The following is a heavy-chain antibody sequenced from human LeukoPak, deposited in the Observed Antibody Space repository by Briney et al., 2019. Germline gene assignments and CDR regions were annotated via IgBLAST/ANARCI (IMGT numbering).Heavy chain of an antibody. J-gene: IGHJ4*03. CDR1: GGSITSYY. D-gene: IGHD1-26*01. CDR3: ARHTPGTYSFDY. V-gene: IGHV4-4*09. CDR2: IYTSGST. Sequence: PSETLSLTCTVSGGSITSYYWSWIRQPPGKGLEWIGYIYTSGSTNYNPSLKSRVTISVDTSKNQFSLKLSSVTAADTAVYYCARHTPGTYSFDYWGQGTTVTVSS.